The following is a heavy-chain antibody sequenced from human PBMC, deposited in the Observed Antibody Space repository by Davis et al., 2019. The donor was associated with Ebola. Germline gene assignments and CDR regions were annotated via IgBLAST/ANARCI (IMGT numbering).Heavy chain of an antibody. J-gene: IGHJ4*02. D-gene: IGHD5-12*01. CDR2: ISSSGGSI. Sequence: PGGSLRLSCAASGFTFGSYDMNWVRQAAGKGLEWVSVISSSGGSIYYADSVKGRFTISRDNPKNTLYLQMNSLRVEDTAVYYCAKSPRGYSGYYGVFDYWGQGTLVTVSS. CDR3: AKSPRGYSGYYGVFDY. V-gene: IGHV3-23*01. CDR1: GFTFGSYD.